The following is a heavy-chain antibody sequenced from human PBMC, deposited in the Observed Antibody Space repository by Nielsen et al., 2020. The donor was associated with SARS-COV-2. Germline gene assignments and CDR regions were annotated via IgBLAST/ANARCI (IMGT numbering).Heavy chain of an antibody. D-gene: IGHD6-19*01. Sequence: ASVKVSCKASGYTFTNYAIHWVRQAPGQRLGWVGWINPGNGDTKRPQKFQGRVTISRDTSATTTYVELSSLTSEDTAVYYCARESVTGTDAFDIWGQGTVVTVSS. CDR1: GYTFTNYA. V-gene: IGHV1-3*01. CDR3: ARESVTGTDAFDI. CDR2: INPGNGDT. J-gene: IGHJ3*02.